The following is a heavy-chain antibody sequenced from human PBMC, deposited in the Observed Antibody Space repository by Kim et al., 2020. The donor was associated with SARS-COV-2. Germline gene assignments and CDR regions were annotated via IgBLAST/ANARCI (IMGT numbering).Heavy chain of an antibody. CDR3: ARDAPYSSGSYNAFDI. CDR2: IIPIFGTA. CDR1: GGTFSSYA. J-gene: IGHJ3*02. Sequence: SVKVSCKASGGTFSSYAISWVRQAPGQGLEWMGGIIPIFGTANYAQKFQGRVTITADESTSTAYMELSSLRSEDTAVYYCARDAPYSSGSYNAFDIWGQGTMVTVSS. V-gene: IGHV1-69*13. D-gene: IGHD1-26*01.